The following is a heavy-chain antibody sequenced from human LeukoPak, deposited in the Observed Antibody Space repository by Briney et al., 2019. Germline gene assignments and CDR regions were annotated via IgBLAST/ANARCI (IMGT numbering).Heavy chain of an antibody. CDR2: INHSGST. J-gene: IGHJ4*02. CDR1: GGSFSGYY. D-gene: IGHD4-11*01. V-gene: IGHV4-34*01. CDR3: ARGIRTTVTTTFDY. Sequence: SETLSLTCAVYGGSFSGYYWSWIRQPPGKGLEWIGEINHSGSTNYNPSLKSRVTISVDTSKNQYSLKLSSVTAADTAVYYCARGIRTTVTTTFDYWGQGTLVTVSS.